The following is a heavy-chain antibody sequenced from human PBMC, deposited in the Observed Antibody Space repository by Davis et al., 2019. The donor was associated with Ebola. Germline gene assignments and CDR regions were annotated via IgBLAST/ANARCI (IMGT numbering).Heavy chain of an antibody. CDR2: ISSSSSYI. V-gene: IGHV3-21*01. Sequence: GESLKISCAPSGFTFGSYSMNWVRQAPGKGLGWVSSISSSSSYIYYADSVKGRFTISRDNAKNSLYLQMNSLRAEDTAVYYCARDYLRLGESAGFDYWGQGTLVTVSS. CDR3: ARDYLRLGESAGFDY. J-gene: IGHJ4*02. CDR1: GFTFGSYS. D-gene: IGHD3-16*01.